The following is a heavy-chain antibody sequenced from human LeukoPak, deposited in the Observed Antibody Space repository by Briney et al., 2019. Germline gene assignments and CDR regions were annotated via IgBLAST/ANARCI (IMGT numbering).Heavy chain of an antibody. J-gene: IGHJ3*02. Sequence: GGSLRLSCAASGFTFSDYYMSWIRQAPGKGLEWVSYISSSGSTIYYADSVKGRFTISRDNAKNSLYLQMNSLRAEDTAVYYCARARGDQYYYDSSGYSDAFDIWGQGTMVTVSS. V-gene: IGHV3-11*04. CDR1: GFTFSDYY. CDR3: ARARGDQYYYDSSGYSDAFDI. D-gene: IGHD3-22*01. CDR2: ISSSGSTI.